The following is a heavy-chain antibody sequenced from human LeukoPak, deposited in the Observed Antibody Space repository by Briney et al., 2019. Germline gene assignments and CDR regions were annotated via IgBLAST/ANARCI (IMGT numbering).Heavy chain of an antibody. Sequence: SETLSLTCTVSGGSVGSGTSYWSWIRQPAGTGLEWIGRVYPSGSTDYNPSVKSRLSISIDTSKNQFSLNLTSVTAADTAVYYCARVFWQSGGYFDYWGQGILVTVSS. CDR3: ARVFWQSGGYFDY. CDR2: VYPSGST. CDR1: GGSVGSGTSY. D-gene: IGHD2-15*01. J-gene: IGHJ4*02. V-gene: IGHV4-61*02.